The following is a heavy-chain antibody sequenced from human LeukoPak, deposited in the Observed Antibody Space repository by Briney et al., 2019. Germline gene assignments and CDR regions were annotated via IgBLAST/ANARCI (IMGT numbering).Heavy chain of an antibody. CDR2: IYYSGST. Sequence: PSETLSLTCTVSGGSISSGGYYWSWIRQHPGKGLEWIGYIYYSGSTYYNPSLKSRVTISVDTSKNQFSLKLSSVTAADTAVYYCASVLKGIAAADDAFDIWGQGTMVTVSS. V-gene: IGHV4-31*03. D-gene: IGHD6-13*01. CDR3: ASVLKGIAAADDAFDI. J-gene: IGHJ3*02. CDR1: GGSISSGGYY.